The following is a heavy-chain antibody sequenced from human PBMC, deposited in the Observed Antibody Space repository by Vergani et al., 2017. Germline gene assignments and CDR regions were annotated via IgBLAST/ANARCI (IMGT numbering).Heavy chain of an antibody. V-gene: IGHV4-34*01. J-gene: IGHJ4*02. CDR3: ARGLVRVGGY. CDR1: GGSFSGYY. Sequence: QVQLQQWGAGLLKPSETLSLTCAVYGGSFSGYYRSWIRQPPGKGLEWIGEINNSGSTNYNPSLKSRVTISVDTAKNQYSLTLSSVTAADTAVYYCARGLVRVGGYWGQGTLVTVSS. D-gene: IGHD3-16*01. CDR2: INNSGST.